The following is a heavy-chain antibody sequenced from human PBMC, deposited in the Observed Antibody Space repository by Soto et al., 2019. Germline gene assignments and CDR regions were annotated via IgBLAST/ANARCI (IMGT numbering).Heavy chain of an antibody. J-gene: IGHJ5*02. CDR2: IYHSGST. CDR3: ARDVGEDCSSTSCYNWFDP. V-gene: IGHV4-30-2*01. CDR1: GGSISSGGYS. D-gene: IGHD2-2*01. Sequence: SETLSLTCAVSGGSISSGGYSWSWIRQPPGKGLEWIGYIYHSGSTHYNPSLKSRVTISVDRSKNQFSLKLSSVTAADTAVYYCARDVGEDCSSTSCYNWFDPWGQGTLVTVSS.